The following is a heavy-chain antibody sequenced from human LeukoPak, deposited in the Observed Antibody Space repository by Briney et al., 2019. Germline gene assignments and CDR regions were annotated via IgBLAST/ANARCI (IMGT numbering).Heavy chain of an antibody. J-gene: IGHJ4*02. Sequence: SETLSLTRTVSGGSISSLSSYWGWIRQPPGKGLEWIGIIYYSGNTYYNPSLKSRVTISVDTSKNQFSLNLSSVTAADTAVYYCARHSRSVNYGSGSYTWDYWGQGTLVTVSS. CDR2: IYYSGNT. V-gene: IGHV4-39*01. CDR3: ARHSRSVNYGSGSYTWDY. CDR1: GGSISSLSSY. D-gene: IGHD3-10*01.